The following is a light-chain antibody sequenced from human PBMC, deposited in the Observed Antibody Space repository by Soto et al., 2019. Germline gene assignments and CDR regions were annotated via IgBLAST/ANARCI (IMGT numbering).Light chain of an antibody. Sequence: EIVLTQFPGTLSSSPGERATLFCRASQSVNSNYLAWYQQKPGQAPRLLIHGTSTRATGIPDRFSGSGSGTNFTLTITGLEPEDFAVYSCQQYDRSPWTFGQGTKVEIK. CDR3: QQYDRSPWT. V-gene: IGKV3-20*01. CDR1: QSVNSNY. J-gene: IGKJ1*01. CDR2: GTS.